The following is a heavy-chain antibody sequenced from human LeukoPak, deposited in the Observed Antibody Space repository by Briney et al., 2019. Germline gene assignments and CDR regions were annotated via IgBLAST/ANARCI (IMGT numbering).Heavy chain of an antibody. CDR1: GFTFSSYS. J-gene: IGHJ4*02. Sequence: PGGSLRLSCAASGFTFSSYSMNWVRQAPGKGLEWVSSISSSSSYIYYADSVEGRFTISRDNAKNSLYLQMNSLRAEDTAVYYCAREGGTTVTSIDYWGQGTLVTVSS. V-gene: IGHV3-21*01. D-gene: IGHD4-17*01. CDR2: ISSSSSYI. CDR3: AREGGTTVTSIDY.